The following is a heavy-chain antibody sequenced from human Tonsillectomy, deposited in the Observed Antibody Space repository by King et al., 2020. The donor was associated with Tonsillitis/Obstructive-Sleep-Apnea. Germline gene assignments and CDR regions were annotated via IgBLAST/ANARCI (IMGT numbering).Heavy chain of an antibody. CDR3: ATQGAGAQALHDFDF. CDR2: TSYDGSDT. Sequence: VQLVESGGGVVQPGRSLRLSCAASGFTFRRYAMHWVRQAPGKGLEWLGFTSYDGSDTYYADSVRGRFTISRDNSRKTLHLQMNSLRAEDTAVYYCATQGAGAQALHDFDFWGQGTMVTVSS. J-gene: IGHJ3*01. D-gene: IGHD1-26*01. V-gene: IGHV3-30*04. CDR1: GFTFRRYA.